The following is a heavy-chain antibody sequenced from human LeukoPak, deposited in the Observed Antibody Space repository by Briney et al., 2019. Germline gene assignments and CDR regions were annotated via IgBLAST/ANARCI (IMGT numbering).Heavy chain of an antibody. D-gene: IGHD2-15*01. V-gene: IGHV3-48*01. CDR2: IGGRGDGI. J-gene: IGHJ4*02. CDR3: AREIPGRIAADC. Sequence: GGSLRPSCAASGFTFSDYSMNWVRQAPGKGLEWISYIGGRGDGISYADSVKGRFTVSRDNAKNSLFLQMNRLRGEDTAIYFCAREIPGRIAADCWGQGTLVTASS. CDR1: GFTFSDYS.